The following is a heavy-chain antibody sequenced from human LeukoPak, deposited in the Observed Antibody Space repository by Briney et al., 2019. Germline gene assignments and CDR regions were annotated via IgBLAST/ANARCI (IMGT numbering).Heavy chain of an antibody. CDR2: IKHDGSDK. Sequence: PGGSLRLSCAASGFTFSNYAMSWVRQAPGKGLEWVANIKHDGSDKYYVDSVKGRFTISRDNAENSLYLQMNSLRAEDTAMYYCARSQSLGYWGQGTLVTVSS. CDR3: ARSQSLGY. J-gene: IGHJ4*02. V-gene: IGHV3-7*04. CDR1: GFTFSNYA.